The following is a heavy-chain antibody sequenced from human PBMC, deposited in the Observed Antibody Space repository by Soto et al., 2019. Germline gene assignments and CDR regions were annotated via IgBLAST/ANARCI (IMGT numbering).Heavy chain of an antibody. J-gene: IGHJ4*02. D-gene: IGHD3-3*01. CDR2: ISYDGSNK. CDR3: AKGHYDFWSGYYFGY. CDR1: GFTFSSYG. V-gene: IGHV3-30*18. Sequence: GGSLRLSCAASGFTFSSYGMHWVRQAPGKGLEWVAVISYDGSNKYYADSVKGRFTISRDNSKNTLYLQMNSLRAEDTAVYYCAKGHYDFWSGYYFGYWGQGTLVTVSS.